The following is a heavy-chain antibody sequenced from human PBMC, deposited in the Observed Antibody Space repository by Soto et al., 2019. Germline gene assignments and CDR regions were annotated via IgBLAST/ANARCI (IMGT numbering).Heavy chain of an antibody. CDR1: GFTFSGYW. D-gene: IGHD2-8*02. CDR3: PRDLNHDTGP. CDR2: ISPDGSEE. V-gene: IGHV3-7*04. J-gene: IGHJ5*02. Sequence: EVQLVESGGGLVQPGGSLRLSCAASGFTFSGYWMTWVRQAPGKGLEGVANISPDGSEEYYVDSVKGRFTISRDNAKNSVYLQMNSLRGEDTALYYCPRDLNHDTGPWGQGTQVTVSS.